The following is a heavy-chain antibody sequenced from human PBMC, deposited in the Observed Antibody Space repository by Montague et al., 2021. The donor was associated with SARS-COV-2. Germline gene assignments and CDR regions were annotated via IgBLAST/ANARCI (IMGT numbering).Heavy chain of an antibody. CDR1: GGSFSGYY. D-gene: IGHD3-22*01. J-gene: IGHJ5*02. CDR3: ARGPRITLIVVVITVRWFDP. V-gene: IGHV4-34*01. CDR2: INHSGST. Sequence: SETLSLTCAVYGGSFSGYYWSWIRQPPGKGLEWIGEINHSGSTXXXPSXXXRVTIPVDTSKNQFSLKLSSVTAADTAVYYCARGPRITLIVVVITVRWFDPWGQGTLVTVSS.